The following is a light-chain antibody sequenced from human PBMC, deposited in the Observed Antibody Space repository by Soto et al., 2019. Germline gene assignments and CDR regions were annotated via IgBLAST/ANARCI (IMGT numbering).Light chain of an antibody. Sequence: EIVMTQSPATLSVSPGERATLSCRASQSISSNLAWYQQKPGQAPRLLIYGASTRATGIPARFRGSGSGTEFTFTISSLQSEDSAVYYCQQYNNWLQWTFGQGTKVEIK. CDR1: QSISSN. J-gene: IGKJ1*01. V-gene: IGKV3-15*01. CDR3: QQYNNWLQWT. CDR2: GAS.